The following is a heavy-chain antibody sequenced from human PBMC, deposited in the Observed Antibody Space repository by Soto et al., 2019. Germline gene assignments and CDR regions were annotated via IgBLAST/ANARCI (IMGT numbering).Heavy chain of an antibody. CDR3: AKDHRVYSGLDYYYGMDV. CDR2: ISGSGGST. V-gene: IGHV3-23*01. CDR1: GFTFSSYA. Sequence: GGSLRLSCAASGFTFSSYAMSWVRQAPGKGLEWVSAISGSGGSTYYADSVKGRFTISRDNSKNTLYLQMNSLRAGDTAVYYCAKDHRVYSGLDYYYGMDVWGQGTTVTVSS. D-gene: IGHD6-25*01. J-gene: IGHJ6*02.